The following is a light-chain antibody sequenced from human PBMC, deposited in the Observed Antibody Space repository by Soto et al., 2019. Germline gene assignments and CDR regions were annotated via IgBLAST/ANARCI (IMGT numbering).Light chain of an antibody. V-gene: IGKV3-20*01. J-gene: IGKJ1*01. Sequence: ENVLTQSPGTLSLSPGERATLSCRASQTVRRNYLAWYQQKPGQTPRLLIYEASSRFTGIPDRFTGSGSGTDFTLTINRLEPEDFAIYFCQQYGSLPRTFGQGSKVEVK. CDR2: EAS. CDR1: QTVRRNY. CDR3: QQYGSLPRT.